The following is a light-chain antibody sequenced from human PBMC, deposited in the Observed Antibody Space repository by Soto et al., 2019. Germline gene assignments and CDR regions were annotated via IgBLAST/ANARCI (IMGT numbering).Light chain of an antibody. Sequence: QSVLTQPPSVSAAPGQKVTISCSGSSSNIGGNSVSWYQQLPGTAPKLLIYDDNKRPSGVSNRFSGSKSGNTASLTISGLQAEDEGDYYCSSYISSSTPYVFGTGTKVTVL. J-gene: IGLJ1*01. CDR3: SSYISSSTPYV. V-gene: IGLV1-51*01. CDR2: DDN. CDR1: SSNIGGNS.